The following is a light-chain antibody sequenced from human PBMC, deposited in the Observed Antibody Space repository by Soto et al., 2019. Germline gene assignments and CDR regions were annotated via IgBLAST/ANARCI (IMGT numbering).Light chain of an antibody. CDR1: QSVSSN. J-gene: IGKJ1*01. CDR2: GAS. Sequence: EIVMTQSPATLSVSPGERATLSCRASQSVSSNLACYQQKPGQAPRRLIYGASTRATGIPARFSGSGSGTEFTLTISSLQSEDFAVYYCQQYNNWPLTFGQGTKVEIK. CDR3: QQYNNWPLT. V-gene: IGKV3-15*01.